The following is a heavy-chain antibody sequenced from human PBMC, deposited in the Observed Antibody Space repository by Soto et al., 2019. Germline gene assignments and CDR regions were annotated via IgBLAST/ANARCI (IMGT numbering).Heavy chain of an antibody. V-gene: IGHV5-51*01. CDR1: GYSFTSYW. D-gene: IGHD5-12*01. CDR2: IYPGDSDT. CDR3: ARGSGWLQFEADYYGMDV. Sequence: GGSLKISCKGSGYSFTSYWIGWVRQMPGKGLEWMGIIYPGDSDTRYSPSFQGQVTISADKSISTAYLQWSSLKASDTAMYYCARGSGWLQFEADYYGMDVWGQGTTVTVSS. J-gene: IGHJ6*02.